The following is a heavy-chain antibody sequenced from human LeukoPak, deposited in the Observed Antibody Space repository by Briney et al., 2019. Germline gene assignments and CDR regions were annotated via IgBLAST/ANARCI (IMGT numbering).Heavy chain of an antibody. V-gene: IGHV1-8*03. CDR1: GYTFTSYN. J-gene: IGHJ3*02. CDR2: MNPNSGNT. Sequence: GASVKVSCKASGYTFTSYNINWVRQATGQGLEWMGWMNPNSGNTGYAQKFQGRVTITRNTSISTAYMELSSPRSEDTAVYYCASTWEPELPHDAFDIWGQGTMVTVSS. CDR3: ASTWEPELPHDAFDI. D-gene: IGHD1-26*01.